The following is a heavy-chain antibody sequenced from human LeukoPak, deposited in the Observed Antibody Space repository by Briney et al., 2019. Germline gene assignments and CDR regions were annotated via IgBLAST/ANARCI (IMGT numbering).Heavy chain of an antibody. Sequence: PGGSLRLSCAAPGFTFSSYSMFWVRQAPGKGLEYVSTITSNGGSTYYANSVKGRFTISRDNSKNTLYLQMGSLRAEDMAVYYCARNVGSGSKAFDIWGQGTMVTVSS. D-gene: IGHD3-10*01. CDR3: ARNVGSGSKAFDI. V-gene: IGHV3-64*01. CDR2: ITSNGGST. J-gene: IGHJ3*02. CDR1: GFTFSSYS.